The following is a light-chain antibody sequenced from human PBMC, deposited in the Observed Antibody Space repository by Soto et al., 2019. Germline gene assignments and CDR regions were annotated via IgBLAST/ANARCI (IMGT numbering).Light chain of an antibody. CDR1: SSDVGDYKF. V-gene: IGLV2-14*03. CDR2: DVS. CDR3: SSYPGTSTVI. Sequence: QSALTQPASVSGSPGQSITISCSGISSDVGDYKFVSWYQQHPGKAPKLIIFDVSSRPSGVSDRFSGSKSGSTASLTISGLQAEDEADYYCSSYPGTSTVIFGGGTKVTVL. J-gene: IGLJ2*01.